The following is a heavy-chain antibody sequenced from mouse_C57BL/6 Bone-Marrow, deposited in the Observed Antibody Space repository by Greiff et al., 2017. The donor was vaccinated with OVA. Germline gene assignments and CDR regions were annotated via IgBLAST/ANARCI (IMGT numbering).Heavy chain of an antibody. CDR1: GYTFTDYY. CDR2: INPNNGGT. CDR3: ARKDYGNY. V-gene: IGHV1-26*01. Sequence: VQLQQSGPELVKPGASVKISCKASGYTFTDYYMNWVKQSHGKSLEWIGDINPNNGGTSYNQKFKGKATLTVDKSSSTAYMELRSLTSEDSAVYYCARKDYGNYWGQGTLVTVSA. D-gene: IGHD2-1*01. J-gene: IGHJ3*01.